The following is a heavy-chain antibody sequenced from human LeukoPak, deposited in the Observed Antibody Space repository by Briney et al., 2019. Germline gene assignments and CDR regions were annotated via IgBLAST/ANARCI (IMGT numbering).Heavy chain of an antibody. D-gene: IGHD3-22*01. CDR1: GGSISSYY. CDR3: ARGDGYHDSSGYFPYYFDY. Sequence: PSETLSLTCTVSGGSISSYYWSWIRQPPGKGLEFIGYIYHSGSTNYNPSLKSRVTISVDTSKNQFSLRLSSVTAADTAVYYCARGDGYHDSSGYFPYYFDYWGQGTLVTVSS. J-gene: IGHJ4*02. V-gene: IGHV4-59*01. CDR2: IYHSGST.